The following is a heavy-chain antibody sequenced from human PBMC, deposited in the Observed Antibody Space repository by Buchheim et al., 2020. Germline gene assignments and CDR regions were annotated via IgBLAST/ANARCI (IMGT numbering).Heavy chain of an antibody. J-gene: IGHJ4*02. CDR3: AYDSSGYYFRFDY. CDR2: ISSGGSTV. CDR1: GFTFSSYS. D-gene: IGHD3-22*01. V-gene: IGHV3-48*01. Sequence: EVQLVESGGGLVQPGGSLRLSCAASGFTFSSYSMNWVCQAPGKGLEWVSYISSGGSTVYYADSVKGRFTISRASAKNSLSLQMNSLRAEDTAVYYCAYDSSGYYFRFDYWGQGTL.